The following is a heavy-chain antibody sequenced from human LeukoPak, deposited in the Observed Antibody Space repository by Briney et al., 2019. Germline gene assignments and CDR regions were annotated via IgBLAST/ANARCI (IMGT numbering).Heavy chain of an antibody. CDR1: GGSIISSDYH. J-gene: IGHJ3*02. V-gene: IGHV4-39*01. D-gene: IGHD2-15*01. CDR3: ARHCCSGPAKRVFDI. CDR2: ISYSGNT. Sequence: SSKTLSLTCTVSGGSIISSDYHWGWVRQPPGKGLEWIGTISYSGNTDYNPSLRSRVTISVDTSNNQFSLRLGSVTAADTAVYHCARHCCSGPAKRVFDIWGQGTMVTVSS.